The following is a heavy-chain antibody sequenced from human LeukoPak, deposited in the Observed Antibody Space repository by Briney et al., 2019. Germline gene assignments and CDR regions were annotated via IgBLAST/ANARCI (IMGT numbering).Heavy chain of an antibody. CDR1: GFTFDDYT. CDR2: ISWDGIST. D-gene: IGHD6-13*01. Sequence: GGSLRLSCAASGFTFDDYTMHWVRQAPGKGLEWVSLISWDGISTYYADSVKGRFTISRDNSKNTLYLQMNSLRAEDTAVYYCARVRSSSWYYYYYYMDVWGKGTTVTISS. CDR3: ARVRSSSWYYYYYYMDV. J-gene: IGHJ6*03. V-gene: IGHV3-43*01.